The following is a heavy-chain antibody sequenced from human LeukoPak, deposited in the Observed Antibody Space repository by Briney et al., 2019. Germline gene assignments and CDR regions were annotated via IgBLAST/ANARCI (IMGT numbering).Heavy chain of an antibody. Sequence: GGSLRLSCAASGFTFSTYWMSWVRQAPGKGLEWVANIKEDESEKYYVDSVKGRFTISRDNAQNSLNLQMSSLRPEDTAMYYCARVRTTGSYYGMDVWGQGTTVTVSS. J-gene: IGHJ6*02. D-gene: IGHD3-10*01. CDR3: ARVRTTGSYYGMDV. CDR2: IKEDESEK. V-gene: IGHV3-7*01. CDR1: GFTFSTYW.